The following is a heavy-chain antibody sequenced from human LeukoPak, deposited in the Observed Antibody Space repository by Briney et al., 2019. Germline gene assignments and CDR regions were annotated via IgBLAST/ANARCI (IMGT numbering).Heavy chain of an antibody. Sequence: SETLSLTCAVYGGSFSGYYWSWIRQPPGKGLEWIGEIKHSGSTNYNPSLKSRVTISVDTSKNQFSLKLSSVTAADTAVYYCARRLMTTVTTARRSGWYFDLWGRGTLVTVSS. CDR3: ARRLMTTVTTARRSGWYFDL. J-gene: IGHJ2*01. CDR1: GGSFSGYY. V-gene: IGHV4-34*01. D-gene: IGHD4-17*01. CDR2: IKHSGST.